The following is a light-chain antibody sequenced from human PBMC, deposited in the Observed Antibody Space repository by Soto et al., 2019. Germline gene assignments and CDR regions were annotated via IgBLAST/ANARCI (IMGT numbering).Light chain of an antibody. CDR2: AAS. V-gene: IGKV1-27*01. J-gene: IGKJ1*01. CDR3: QKYNSPPRT. CDR1: QDIANF. Sequence: DIQMTQSPSSLSASVGDIVSITCRASQDIANFLAWYQQKPGKVPTLLIYAASILQSGVPSRFSGTASGTDFTLTISSLQPEDVATYYCQKYNSPPRTFGQGTKVEI.